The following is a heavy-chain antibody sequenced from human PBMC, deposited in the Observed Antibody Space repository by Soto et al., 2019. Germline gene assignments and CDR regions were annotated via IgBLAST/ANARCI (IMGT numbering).Heavy chain of an antibody. CDR1: GGSISSYY. D-gene: IGHD1-26*01. V-gene: IGHV4-59*08. CDR3: ARSPEGGSYMKLD. CDR2: IYYSGST. J-gene: IGHJ4*02. Sequence: QVQLQESGPGLVKPSETLSLTCTVSGGSISSYYWSWIRQPPGKGLEWIGYIYYSGSTNYNPSLKSRVTISVDTSKNQFSLKLSSVTAADTAVYYCARSPEGGSYMKLDWGQGTLVTVSS.